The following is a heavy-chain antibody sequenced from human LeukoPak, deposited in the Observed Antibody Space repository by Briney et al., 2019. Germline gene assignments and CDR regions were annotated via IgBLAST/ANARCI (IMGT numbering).Heavy chain of an antibody. CDR2: ISYDGSNK. J-gene: IGHJ4*02. V-gene: IGHV3-30*18. Sequence: GGSLRLSCAASGFTFSSYGMHWVRQAPGKGLEWVAVISYDGSNKYYADSVKGRFTISRDNSKNTLYLQMNSLRAEDTAVYYCANSIGIAVAGEGGWGQGTLVTVSS. D-gene: IGHD6-19*01. CDR1: GFTFSSYG. CDR3: ANSIGIAVAGEGG.